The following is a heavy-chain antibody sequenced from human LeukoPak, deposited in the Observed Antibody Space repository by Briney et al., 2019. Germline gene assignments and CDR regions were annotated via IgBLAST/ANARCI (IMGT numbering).Heavy chain of an antibody. J-gene: IGHJ3*02. CDR2: ISWNSGSI. CDR1: GFTFDDYA. D-gene: IGHD3-16*01. CDR3: AKTRGGSLHDGFDI. Sequence: PGRSLRLSCAASGFTFDDYAMHWVRQAPGKGLEWVSGISWNSGSIGYADSVKGRFTISRDNSKDTLYLQMNSLRVEDTAIYYCAKTRGGSLHDGFDIWGQGTMVTVSS. V-gene: IGHV3-9*01.